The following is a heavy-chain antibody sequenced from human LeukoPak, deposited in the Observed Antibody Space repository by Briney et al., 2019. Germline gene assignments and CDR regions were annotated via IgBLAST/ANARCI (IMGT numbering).Heavy chain of an antibody. V-gene: IGHV1-69*04. CDR3: ATPSRTEDGDYGVC. Sequence: ASVKVSCKASGVIFSNFAFNWVRQAPGHGLGWMGMIIPILDLGHYTQKFQGRLTITADKSTNTSYMELTSLTAEDTAVYYCATPSRTEDGDYGVCWGQGTLVTVSS. CDR2: IIPILDLG. CDR1: GVIFSNFA. J-gene: IGHJ4*02. D-gene: IGHD4-17*01.